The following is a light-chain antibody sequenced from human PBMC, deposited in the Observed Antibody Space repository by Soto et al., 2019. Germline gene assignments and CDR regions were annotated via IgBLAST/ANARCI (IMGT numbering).Light chain of an antibody. CDR3: QSYDSSLIDV. J-gene: IGLJ1*01. CDR2: GNS. Sequence: QSVLTQPPSVSGAPGQRGTISCTGSSSNIGAGYDVHWYQQLPGTAPKLLIYGNSNRPSGVPDRFSGSKSGTSASLAITGLQAEDEADYYFQSYDSSLIDVFGTGTKVTVL. CDR1: SSNIGAGYD. V-gene: IGLV1-40*01.